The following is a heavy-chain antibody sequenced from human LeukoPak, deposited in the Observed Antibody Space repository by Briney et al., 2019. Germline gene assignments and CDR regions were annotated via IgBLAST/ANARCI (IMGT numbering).Heavy chain of an antibody. CDR1: GFTFNSYS. CDR3: ARDQEGQIGTWAEMDRFDY. Sequence: GGSLRLSCAASGFTFNSYSMSWVRQAPGKGLEWVSYISSSSSTIYYADSVKGRFTISRDNAKSSLYLQMNSLRDEDTAVYYCARDQEGQIGTWAEMDRFDYWGQGTLVTVSS. CDR2: ISSSSSTI. V-gene: IGHV3-48*02. J-gene: IGHJ4*02. D-gene: IGHD1-26*01.